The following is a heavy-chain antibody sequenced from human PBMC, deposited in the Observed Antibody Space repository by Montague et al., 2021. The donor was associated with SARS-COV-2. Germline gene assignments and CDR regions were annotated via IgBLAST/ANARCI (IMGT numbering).Heavy chain of an antibody. CDR1: GDSVSSNIAT. CDR3: ARAYCGGDCYFYWYFDL. V-gene: IGHV6-1*01. CDR2: TYYRSKWYN. Sequence: FAISGDSVSSNIATWNWIRQSPSRGLEWLGRTYYRSKWYNDYAVSVKSRVIINPDTSNNRISLQLNSVTPEDTAVYYCARAYCGGDCYFYWYFDLWGRGTLVTVS. D-gene: IGHD2-21*02. J-gene: IGHJ2*01.